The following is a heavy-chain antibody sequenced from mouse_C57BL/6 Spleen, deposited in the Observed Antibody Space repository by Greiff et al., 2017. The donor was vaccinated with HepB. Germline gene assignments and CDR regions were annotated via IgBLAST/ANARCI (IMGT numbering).Heavy chain of an antibody. D-gene: IGHD1-1*01. CDR1: GYTFTDYE. CDR3: TRSRYYGSSFDY. CDR2: IDPETGGT. V-gene: IGHV1-15*01. Sequence: QVQLQQSGAELVRPGASVTLSCKASGYTFTDYEMHWVKQTPVHGLEWIGAIDPETGGTAYNQKFKGKAILTADKSSSTACMELRSLTSEDSAVYYCTRSRYYGSSFDYWGQGTTLTVSS. J-gene: IGHJ2*01.